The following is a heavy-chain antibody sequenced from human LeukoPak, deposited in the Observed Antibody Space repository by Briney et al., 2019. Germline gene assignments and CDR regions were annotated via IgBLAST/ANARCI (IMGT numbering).Heavy chain of an antibody. V-gene: IGHV3-66*01. J-gene: IGHJ6*02. D-gene: IGHD4-11*01. Sequence: PGGSLRLSCAASGFTISNNYMTWVRQTPGKGLEWVSIIYSGGSTYYAESVKGRFTISRDNSKNTLYLQMNSLRAEDTAVYYCARRPYTNNHYYYAMDAWGQGTTVTVSS. CDR2: IYSGGST. CDR3: ARRPYTNNHYYYAMDA. CDR1: GFTISNNY.